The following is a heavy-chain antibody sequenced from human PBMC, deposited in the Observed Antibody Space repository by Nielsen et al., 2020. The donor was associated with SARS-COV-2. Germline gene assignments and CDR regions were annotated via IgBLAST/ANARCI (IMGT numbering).Heavy chain of an antibody. CDR3: ARLPHGYTYGRYYYHGLDV. Sequence: GESLKISCAASGFTFSSYWMHWVRQAPGKGLVWVSRINSDGSSTSYADSVKGRFTISRDNAKNTLYLQMNSLRAEDTAVYYCARLPHGYTYGRYYYHGLDVWGQGTTVTVSS. CDR1: GFTFSSYW. CDR2: INSDGSST. J-gene: IGHJ6*02. V-gene: IGHV3-74*01. D-gene: IGHD5-18*01.